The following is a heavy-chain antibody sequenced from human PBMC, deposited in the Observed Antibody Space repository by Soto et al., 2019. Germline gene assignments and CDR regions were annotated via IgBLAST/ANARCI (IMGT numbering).Heavy chain of an antibody. CDR2: IIPIFHKT. CDR3: ARDTDFSYAPSGYYVQKGLDP. Sequence: QVQLVQSGAEVKKPGSSVKVSCRASGVSLSGHAISWVRQAPGQGLEWMGGIIPIFHKTHYTPRFQARLTITADKSTSTVYMELTYLTYEDTAVYYCARDTDFSYAPSGYYVQKGLDPWGQGTLVTVSS. V-gene: IGHV1-69*06. J-gene: IGHJ5*02. CDR1: GVSLSGHA. D-gene: IGHD3-22*01.